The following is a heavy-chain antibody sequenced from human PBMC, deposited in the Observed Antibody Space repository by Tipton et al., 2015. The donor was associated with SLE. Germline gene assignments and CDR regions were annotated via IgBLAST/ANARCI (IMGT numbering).Heavy chain of an antibody. CDR1: GGSISSYY. J-gene: IGHJ6*03. CDR2: INHSGST. Sequence: GLVKPSETLSLTCTVSGGSISSYYWSWIRQPPGKGLEWIGEINHSGSTNYNPSLKSRVTISVDTSKNQFSLKVRSVTAADTAVYYCAGEYMDVWGKGTTVTVSS. D-gene: IGHD3-10*01. CDR3: AGEYMDV. V-gene: IGHV4-34*01.